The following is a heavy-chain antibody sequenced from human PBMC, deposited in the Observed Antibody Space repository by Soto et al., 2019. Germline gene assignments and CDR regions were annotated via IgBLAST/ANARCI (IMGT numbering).Heavy chain of an antibody. CDR2: IYYSGST. CDR1: GGSISSYY. V-gene: IGHV4-59*01. D-gene: IGHD3-9*01. CDR3: ARALVDILTGSQNWFDP. J-gene: IGHJ5*02. Sequence: QVQLQESGPGLVKPSETLSLTCTVSGGSISSYYWSWIRQPPGKGLEWIGYIYYSGSTNYNPSLKSRVTISVDTSKNQFSLKLSSVTAADTAVYYCARALVDILTGSQNWFDPWGQGTLVTVSS.